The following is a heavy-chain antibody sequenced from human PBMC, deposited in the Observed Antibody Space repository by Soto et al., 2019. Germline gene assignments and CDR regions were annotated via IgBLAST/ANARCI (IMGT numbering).Heavy chain of an antibody. CDR1: GFSLSTSGMC. J-gene: IGHJ3*01. CDR3: TKLRLYSYGPRNDAFDF. Sequence: SGPTLVNPTQTLTLTCTFSGFSLSTSGMCVSWIRQPPGKALEWLALIDWDDDKYYSTSLKTRLTISKDTSKNQVVLTMTNMDPVDTATYYCTKLRLYSYGPRNDAFDFWGQGTLVTVSS. D-gene: IGHD5-18*01. V-gene: IGHV2-70*12. CDR2: IDWDDDK.